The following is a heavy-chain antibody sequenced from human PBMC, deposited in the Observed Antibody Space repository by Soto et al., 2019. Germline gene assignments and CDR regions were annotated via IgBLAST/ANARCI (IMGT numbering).Heavy chain of an antibody. V-gene: IGHV1-3*01. Sequence: QVQLVQSGAEVKKPGASVKVSCKASGYTFTSYAMHWVRQAPGQRLEWMGWINAGNGNTKYSQKFHGRVTITRDTSASTAYMELSSLRSEDTAVYYCARFPYCSGGSCYHPDYYYYGMDVWGQGTTVTVSS. D-gene: IGHD2-15*01. CDR3: ARFPYCSGGSCYHPDYYYYGMDV. CDR2: INAGNGNT. J-gene: IGHJ6*02. CDR1: GYTFTSYA.